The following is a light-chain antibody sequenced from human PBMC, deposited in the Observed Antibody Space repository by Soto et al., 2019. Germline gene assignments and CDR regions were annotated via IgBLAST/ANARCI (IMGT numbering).Light chain of an antibody. CDR3: QQRHMWPIT. V-gene: IGKV3-11*01. CDR2: DAY. J-gene: IGKJ5*01. Sequence: EIVMTQSPATLSVSPGERATLSCRASQSVSSNLAWYQQKPGQAPCLLIYDAYNRATGIPPRFSGSGSGTDFTLTISSLEPEDSAVYYCQQRHMWPITFGQGTRLEIK. CDR1: QSVSSN.